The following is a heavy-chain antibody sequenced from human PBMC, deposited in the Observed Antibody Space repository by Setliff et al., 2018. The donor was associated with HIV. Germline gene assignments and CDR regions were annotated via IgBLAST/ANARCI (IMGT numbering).Heavy chain of an antibody. CDR2: ITIGRGDV. Sequence: PGGSLRLSCAASGFTFRNYQMNWVRQAPGKGLEWVSSITIGRGDVFYADSVQGRFTIFRDNAKNSLYLQMNSLIAEDTAVYYCARDFRDYVGKFDYWGQGTLVTVSS. CDR1: GFTFRNYQ. CDR3: ARDFRDYVGKFDY. J-gene: IGHJ4*02. D-gene: IGHD1-26*01. V-gene: IGHV3-21*01.